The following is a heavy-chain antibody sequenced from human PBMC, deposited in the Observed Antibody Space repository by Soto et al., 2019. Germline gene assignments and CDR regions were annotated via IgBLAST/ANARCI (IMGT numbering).Heavy chain of an antibody. CDR2: ISWNSGSI. CDR3: AKDQWLDDAFDI. D-gene: IGHD6-19*01. CDR1: GFTFDDYA. V-gene: IGHV3-9*01. Sequence: EVQLVESGGGLVQPGRSLRLSCAASGFTFDDYAMHWVRQAPGKGLEWVSGISWNSGSIGYADSVKGRFTISRDNAKNSLYLQMNSLRAEDTALYYCAKDQWLDDAFDIWCQGTMVTVSS. J-gene: IGHJ3*02.